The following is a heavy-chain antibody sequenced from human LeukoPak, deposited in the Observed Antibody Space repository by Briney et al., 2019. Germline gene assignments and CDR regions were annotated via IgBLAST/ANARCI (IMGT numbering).Heavy chain of an antibody. CDR2: IYNTGST. V-gene: IGHV4-39*07. CDR1: GGSISSNTYY. D-gene: IGHD6-19*01. J-gene: IGHJ4*02. Sequence: SETLSLTCAVSGGSISSNTYYWGWIRQPPGKGLEWIGTIYNTGSTYYNPSLKSRVTISVDTSKNQFSLKLSAVTAADTAVYYCARVRGRPGPVAVKFLNGYYFDYWGQGTLVTVSS. CDR3: ARVRGRPGPVAVKFLNGYYFDY.